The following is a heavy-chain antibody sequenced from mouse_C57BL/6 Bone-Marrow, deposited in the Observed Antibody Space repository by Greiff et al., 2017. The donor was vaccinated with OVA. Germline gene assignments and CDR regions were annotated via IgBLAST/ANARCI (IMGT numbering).Heavy chain of an antibody. CDR2: IWRGGST. CDR3: AKVPTTENAWFAY. D-gene: IGHD1-1*01. CDR1: GFSLTSYG. Sequence: VQVVESGPGLVQPSQSLSITCTVSGFSLTSYGVHWVRQSPGKGLEWLGVIWRGGSTDYNAAFMSRLSITNDNSKSQVFFKMNSLQADDTAIYYCAKVPTTENAWFAYWGQGTLVTVSA. J-gene: IGHJ3*01. V-gene: IGHV2-5*01.